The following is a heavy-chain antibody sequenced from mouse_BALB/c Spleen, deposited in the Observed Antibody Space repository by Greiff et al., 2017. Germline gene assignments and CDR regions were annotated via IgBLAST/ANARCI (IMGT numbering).Heavy chain of an antibody. V-gene: IGHV1-54*03. CDR2: INPGSGGT. Sequence: VQLQQSGAELVRPGTSVKVSCKASGYAFTNYLIEWVKQRPGQGLERIGVINPGSGGTNYNEKFKGKATLTADKSSSTAYMQLSSLTSDDSAVYFCARSDYYGSSPYGYWGQGTSVTVSS. J-gene: IGHJ4*01. CDR1: GYAFTNYL. CDR3: ARSDYYGSSPYGY. D-gene: IGHD1-1*01.